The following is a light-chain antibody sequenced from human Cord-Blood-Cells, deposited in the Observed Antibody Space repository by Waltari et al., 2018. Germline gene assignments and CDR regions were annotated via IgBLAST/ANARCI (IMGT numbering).Light chain of an antibody. CDR2: AAS. CDR3: QQSYSTPRT. J-gene: IGKJ1*01. V-gene: IGKV1-39*01. CDR1: QSISSY. Sequence: DIQMTQSPSSLSASVGDRVTITCRASQSISSYLNWYQQKPGKAPKLLIYAASSLQSGVPXXFSGSGSGTDFTLTISSLQPXDFATYYCQQSYSTPRTFGQGTKVEIK.